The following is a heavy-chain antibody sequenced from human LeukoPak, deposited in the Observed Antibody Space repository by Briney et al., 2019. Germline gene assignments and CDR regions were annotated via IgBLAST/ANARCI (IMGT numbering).Heavy chain of an antibody. D-gene: IGHD3-10*01. CDR3: AQPMYYYGSGSPYNWFDP. CDR2: ISGRGDST. Sequence: GGSLRLSCAASGFTFSSYAMTWVRQAPGKGLEWVPSISGRGDSTSYADSVKGRFTISRDNSKNTLFLQMNSLRAEDTALYYCAQPMYYYGSGSPYNWFDPWGQGTLVTVSS. J-gene: IGHJ5*02. CDR1: GFTFSSYA. V-gene: IGHV3-23*01.